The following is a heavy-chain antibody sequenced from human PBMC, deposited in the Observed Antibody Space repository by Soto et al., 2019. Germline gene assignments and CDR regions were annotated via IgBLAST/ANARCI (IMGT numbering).Heavy chain of an antibody. CDR2: ISGSGRTI. Sequence: GGSLRLSCAASGFTFSSYGMHWVRQAPGKGLEWLSYISGSGRTIYSADSVKGRFTISRDNATNSLYLQMNNVRTEDTAVYYCARLPFPWGWFDPWGQGTLVTVSS. J-gene: IGHJ5*02. CDR1: GFTFSSYG. D-gene: IGHD3-16*01. V-gene: IGHV3-48*04. CDR3: ARLPFPWGWFDP.